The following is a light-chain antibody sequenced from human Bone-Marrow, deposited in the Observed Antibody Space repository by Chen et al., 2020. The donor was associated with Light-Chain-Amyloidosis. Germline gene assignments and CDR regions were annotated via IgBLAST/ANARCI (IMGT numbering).Light chain of an antibody. J-gene: IGKJ2*01. CDR3: MQDPETPPYT. Sequence: DIVLTQSPLSLPVTPGAPASISCRSSQSLLQSNGYNYLDWYLQKPGQSPQLLIYWGSNRTSGVPDRFSGRGSGTDVTLKISRVEAEDVGVYYGMQDPETPPYTFGQGTKLEIK. CDR2: WGS. V-gene: IGKV2-28*01. CDR1: QSLLQSNGYNY.